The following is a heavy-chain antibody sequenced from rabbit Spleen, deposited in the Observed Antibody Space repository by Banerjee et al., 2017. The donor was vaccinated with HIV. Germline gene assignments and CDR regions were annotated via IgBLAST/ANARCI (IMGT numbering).Heavy chain of an antibody. V-gene: IGHV1S40*01. CDR3: ARDTGTSFSTYGMDL. J-gene: IGHJ6*01. CDR2: IYTGSGTT. Sequence: QSLEESRGDLVKPGASLTLTCTASGFSFSNKVVMCWVRQAPGKGLEWIGCIYTGSGTTYYASWAKGRFTSSKTSSTTVTLQMTSLTVADTATYFCARDTGTSFSTYGMDLWGPGTLVTVS. CDR1: GFSFSNKVV. D-gene: IGHD8-1*01.